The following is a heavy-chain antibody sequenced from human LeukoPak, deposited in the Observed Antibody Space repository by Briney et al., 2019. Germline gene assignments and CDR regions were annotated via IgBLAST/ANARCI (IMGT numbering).Heavy chain of an antibody. Sequence: SETLSLTCTVSGASISSYYWSWIRQPAGKGLEWIGTIYYSGSTYYNPSLTSRVTISVDTSKNQFSLKLSSVTAADTAVYYCARHKDYYYSYMDVWGKGTTVTISS. J-gene: IGHJ6*03. CDR1: GASISSYY. CDR2: IYYSGST. V-gene: IGHV4-59*05. CDR3: ARHKDYYYSYMDV.